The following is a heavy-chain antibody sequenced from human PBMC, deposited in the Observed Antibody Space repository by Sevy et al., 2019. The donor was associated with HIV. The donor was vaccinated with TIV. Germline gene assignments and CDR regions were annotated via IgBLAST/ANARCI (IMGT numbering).Heavy chain of an antibody. CDR3: ATQVVLVVSATWFDP. Sequence: GGSLRLSCAASGFTFRSYWMSWVRQAPGKGLEWVANINQDGSEKYYVDSVKGRFTISGDNAENSLYLQMSSLRAEDTAVYYCATQVVLVVSATWFDPWGQGTLVTVSS. CDR2: INQDGSEK. J-gene: IGHJ5*02. D-gene: IGHD2-21*02. V-gene: IGHV3-7*01. CDR1: GFTFRSYW.